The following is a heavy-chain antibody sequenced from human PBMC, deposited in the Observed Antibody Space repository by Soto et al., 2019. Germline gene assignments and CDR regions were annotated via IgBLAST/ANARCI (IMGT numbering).Heavy chain of an antibody. Sequence: QLQLQESGPGLVKPSETLSLTCTVSGGSISSSSYYWGWIRQPPGKGLEWIGSIYYSGSTYYNPSLKSRVTISVDTSKNQFSLKLSSVTAAETAVYYCARDKRYFDWLLVVYYYGMDVWGQGTTVTVSS. CDR1: GGSISSSSYY. J-gene: IGHJ6*02. V-gene: IGHV4-39*01. D-gene: IGHD3-9*01. CDR2: IYYSGST. CDR3: ARDKRYFDWLLVVYYYGMDV.